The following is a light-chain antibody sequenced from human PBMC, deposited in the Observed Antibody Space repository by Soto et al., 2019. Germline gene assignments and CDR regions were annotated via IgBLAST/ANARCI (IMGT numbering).Light chain of an antibody. V-gene: IGKV3-20*01. CDR3: QYSGSASGWT. J-gene: IGKJ1*01. CDR1: QSVTSTF. Sequence: EIVLTQSPGTLSLSPGERATLSCRAGQSVTSTFLAWYQQKPGQAPRLLIYGASARATGIPDRFSGSGSGTEFTLSISRLEPEDFAVYYCQYSGSASGWTFGRGTRVEI. CDR2: GAS.